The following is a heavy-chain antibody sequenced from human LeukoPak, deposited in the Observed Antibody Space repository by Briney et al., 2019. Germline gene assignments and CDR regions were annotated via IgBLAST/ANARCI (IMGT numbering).Heavy chain of an antibody. D-gene: IGHD3-10*01. Sequence: GASVKVSCKTSGYTFSSYGITWVRQAPGQGLEWVGWISVHKGNTNYAQKFQGRVTMTTDTSTSTAYMELRSLRSDDTAVYYCARGLYYFGSGSSWFDPWGQGTLVTVSS. CDR2: ISVHKGNT. V-gene: IGHV1-18*01. CDR3: ARGLYYFGSGSSWFDP. J-gene: IGHJ5*02. CDR1: GYTFSSYG.